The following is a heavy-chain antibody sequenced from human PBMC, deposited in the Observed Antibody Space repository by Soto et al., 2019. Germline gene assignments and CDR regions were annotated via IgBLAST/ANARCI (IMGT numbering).Heavy chain of an antibody. Sequence: GGSLRLSCAASGFTFSSYAMSWVRQAPGKGLEWVSAISCSGGSTYYADSVKDRFTISRDNSKNTLYLQMNSLRAEDTAVYYCAKDLTIFGVVIPAEYFQHWGQGTLVTV. V-gene: IGHV3-23*01. CDR2: ISCSGGST. D-gene: IGHD3-3*01. J-gene: IGHJ1*01. CDR3: AKDLTIFGVVIPAEYFQH. CDR1: GFTFSSYA.